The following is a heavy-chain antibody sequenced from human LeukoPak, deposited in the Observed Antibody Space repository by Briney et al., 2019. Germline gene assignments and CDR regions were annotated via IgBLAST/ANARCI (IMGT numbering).Heavy chain of an antibody. V-gene: IGHV1-24*01. CDR3: ATDRRGYYDSLPFDY. CDR1: GYTLTELS. CDR2: FDPEDGET. Sequence: AASVKVSCKVSGYTLTELSMHWVRQAPGKGLEWMGGFDPEDGETIYAQKFQGRVTMTEDTSTDTAYMELSSLRSEDTAVYYCATDRRGYYDSLPFDYWGQGTLVTVSS. D-gene: IGHD3-22*01. J-gene: IGHJ4*02.